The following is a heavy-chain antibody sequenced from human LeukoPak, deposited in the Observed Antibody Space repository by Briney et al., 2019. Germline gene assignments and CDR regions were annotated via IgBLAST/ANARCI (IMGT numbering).Heavy chain of an antibody. J-gene: IGHJ4*02. D-gene: IGHD6-6*01. V-gene: IGHV4-59*08. CDR2: IYYSGST. CDR3: ARRGNTRASSDFDY. CDR1: GGSISSYY. Sequence: PSETLSLTCTVSGGSISSYYWSWIRQPPGKGLEWIGYIYYSGSTNYNPSLKSRVTISVDTSKNRFSLKLSSVTAADTAVYYCARRGNTRASSDFDYWGQGTLVTVSS.